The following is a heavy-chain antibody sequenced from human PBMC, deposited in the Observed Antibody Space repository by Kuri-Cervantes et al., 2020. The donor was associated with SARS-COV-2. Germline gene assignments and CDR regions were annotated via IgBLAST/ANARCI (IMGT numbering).Heavy chain of an antibody. Sequence: GGSLRLSCAASGFTVSSNYMSWVRQAPGKGLEWVSVIYSGGSTYYADSVKGRFTISRDNSKNTLYLQMHSLRAEDTAVYYCARDRGYGSGSYSDYWGQGTLVTVSS. V-gene: IGHV3-53*01. D-gene: IGHD3-10*01. CDR3: ARDRGYGSGSYSDY. J-gene: IGHJ4*02. CDR2: IYSGGST. CDR1: GFTVSSNY.